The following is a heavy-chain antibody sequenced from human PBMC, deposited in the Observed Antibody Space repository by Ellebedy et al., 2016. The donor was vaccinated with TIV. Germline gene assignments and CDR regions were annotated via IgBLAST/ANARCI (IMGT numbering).Heavy chain of an antibody. CDR2: INTGNDNT. J-gene: IGHJ6*02. Sequence: ASVKVSXXASGYTFTIYGIHWVRQAPGQSLEWMGWINTGNDNTKYSQKLQGRVTITRDYMELSGLMSEDTAVYYCATREWQDPMDVWGQGTTVTVSS. D-gene: IGHD3-3*01. V-gene: IGHV1-3*04. CDR3: ATREWQDPMDV. CDR1: GYTFTIYG.